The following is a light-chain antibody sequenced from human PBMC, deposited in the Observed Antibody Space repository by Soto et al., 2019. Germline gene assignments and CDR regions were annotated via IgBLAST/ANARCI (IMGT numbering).Light chain of an antibody. V-gene: IGLV2-8*01. CDR3: YSYAGRNVWV. CDR1: KNDIGVYDF. Sequence: QSVLTQPPSASGSPGQSVTISCSGTKNDIGVYDFVSWYQHHPGKAPRLIIYEVVQRPSGVPDRFSGSKSGNTASLTVSGLQADDEAIYYCYSYAGRNVWVFGGGTKLTVL. CDR2: EVV. J-gene: IGLJ3*02.